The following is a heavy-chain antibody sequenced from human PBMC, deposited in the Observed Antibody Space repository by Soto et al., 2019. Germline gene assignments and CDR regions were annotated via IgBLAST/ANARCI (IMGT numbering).Heavy chain of an antibody. D-gene: IGHD3-10*01. J-gene: IGHJ4*02. CDR2: IGGSDTFT. CDR1: GFTFKNYN. CDR3: VRDGSLLGMTR. V-gene: IGHV3-21*02. Sequence: EVQLVESGGGLVKPGESLRLSCVASGFTFKNYNMNWVRQAPGKGLEWVSSIGGSDTFTYYADSVKGRFTISRDNAKSSLFLQMNSLGVEETAVYFCVRDGSLLGMTRWGQGTLVTVSS.